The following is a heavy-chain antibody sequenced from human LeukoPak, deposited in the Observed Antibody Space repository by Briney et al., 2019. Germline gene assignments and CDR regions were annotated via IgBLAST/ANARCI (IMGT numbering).Heavy chain of an antibody. J-gene: IGHJ4*02. D-gene: IGHD4-17*01. CDR2: ISGSGGST. Sequence: RGSLRLSRAASGFTFSSYAMSWVRQAPGKGLEWVSAISGSGGSTYYADSVKGRFTISRDNSKNTLYLQMNSLRAEDTAVYYCAGRSYGDYRFDYWGQGTLVTVSS. V-gene: IGHV3-23*01. CDR3: AGRSYGDYRFDY. CDR1: GFTFSSYA.